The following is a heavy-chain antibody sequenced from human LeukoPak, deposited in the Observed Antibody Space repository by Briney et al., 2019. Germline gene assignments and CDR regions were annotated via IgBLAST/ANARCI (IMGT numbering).Heavy chain of an antibody. J-gene: IGHJ3*02. CDR2: ISSSSSYI. CDR3: AKGSRLYAFDI. D-gene: IGHD3-22*01. V-gene: IGHV3-21*04. CDR1: GFTFSSYS. Sequence: PGGSLRLSCAASGFTFSSYSMNWVRQAPGKGLEWVSSISSSSSYIYYADSVKGRFTISRDNAKNSLYLQMNSLRAEDTALYYCAKGSRLYAFDIWGQGTMVTVSS.